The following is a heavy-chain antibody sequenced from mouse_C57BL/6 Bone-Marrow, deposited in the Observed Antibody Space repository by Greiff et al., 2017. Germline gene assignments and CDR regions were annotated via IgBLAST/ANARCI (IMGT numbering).Heavy chain of an antibody. CDR1: GYTFTSYW. Sequence: QVQLQQSGAELVMPGASVKLSCKASGYTFTSYWMHWVKQRPGQGLEWIGEIDPSDSYTNYNQKFKGKSTLTVDKSSSTAYMQLSSLTSEDSAVYYCARGDGNLDYWGQGTTLTVSS. J-gene: IGHJ2*01. CDR3: ARGDGNLDY. D-gene: IGHD2-1*01. V-gene: IGHV1-69*01. CDR2: IDPSDSYT.